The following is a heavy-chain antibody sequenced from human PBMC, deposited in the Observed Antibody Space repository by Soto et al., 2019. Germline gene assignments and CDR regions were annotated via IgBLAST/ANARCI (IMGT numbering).Heavy chain of an antibody. CDR3: ARIGSSVGHY. V-gene: IGHV4-39*01. CDR2: IYYSGST. D-gene: IGHD6-6*01. CDR1: GGSISSSSYY. J-gene: IGHJ4*02. Sequence: SETLSLTCTVSGGSISSSSYYWGWIRQPPGKGLEWIGSIYYSGSTYYNPSLKSRVTISVDTSKNQFSLKLSSVTAADTAVYYCARIGSSVGHYWGQGTLVTVSS.